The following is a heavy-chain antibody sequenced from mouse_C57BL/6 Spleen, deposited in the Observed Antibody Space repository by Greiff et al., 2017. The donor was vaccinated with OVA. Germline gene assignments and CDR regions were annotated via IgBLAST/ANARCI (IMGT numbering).Heavy chain of an antibody. V-gene: IGHV5-17*01. D-gene: IGHD1-1*01. J-gene: IGHJ4*01. CDR3: ARITTVVEYYAMDY. CDR1: GFTFSDYG. Sequence: EVQRVESGGGLVKPGGSLKLSCAASGFTFSDYGMHWVRQAPEKGLEWVAYISSGSSTIYYADTVKGRFTISRDNAKNTLFLQMTSLRSEDTAMYYCARITTVVEYYAMDYWGQGTSVTVSS. CDR2: ISSGSSTI.